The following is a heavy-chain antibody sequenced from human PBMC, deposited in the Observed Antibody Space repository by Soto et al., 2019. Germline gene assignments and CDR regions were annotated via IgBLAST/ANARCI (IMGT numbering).Heavy chain of an antibody. V-gene: IGHV3-11*06. CDR1: GFPFNDYY. D-gene: IGHD2-21*01. Sequence: GGSLRLSCATSGFPFNDYYMTWIRQAPGKGLEWLSHISPKSTFRNYADSVKGRLTISRDNTESSLFLQMNSLGVDDTAVYSCVRGGGGGLFEHWGQGVLVTVSS. J-gene: IGHJ4*02. CDR3: VRGGGGGLFEH. CDR2: ISPKSTFR.